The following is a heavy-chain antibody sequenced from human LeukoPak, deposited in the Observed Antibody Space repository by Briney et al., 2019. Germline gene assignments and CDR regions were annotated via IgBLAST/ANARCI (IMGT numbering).Heavy chain of an antibody. CDR2: IYYSGGT. Sequence: SETLSLTCTVSGGSISSGGYYWSWIRQPPGKGLEWVGYIYYSGGTNYNPSLKSRVTISVDRSKNQFSLRLSSVTAADTAVYYCARHVEGDQLPIRNYFDPWGQGTLVTVSS. CDR3: ARHVEGDQLPIRNYFDP. D-gene: IGHD2-2*01. CDR1: GGSISSGGYY. J-gene: IGHJ5*02. V-gene: IGHV4-61*08.